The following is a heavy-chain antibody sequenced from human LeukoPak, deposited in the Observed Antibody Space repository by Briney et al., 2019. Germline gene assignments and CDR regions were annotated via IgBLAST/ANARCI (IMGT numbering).Heavy chain of an antibody. CDR1: GDSIGSYY. CDR2: IYTSGST. V-gene: IGHV4-4*07. Sequence: PSETLSLTCTVSGDSIGSYYWSWIRQPAGKGLEWIGRIYTSGSTNYNPSLKSRVTMSIETSKNQFSLKLSSVTAADTAVYYCARADYDAIGSDYWGQGTQVTVSS. D-gene: IGHD4-17*01. J-gene: IGHJ4*02. CDR3: ARADYDAIGSDY.